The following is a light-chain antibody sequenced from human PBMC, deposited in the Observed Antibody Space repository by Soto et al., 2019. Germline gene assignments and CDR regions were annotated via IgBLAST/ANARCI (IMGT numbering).Light chain of an antibody. J-gene: IGKJ5*01. Sequence: DIQMTQSPSSLSASVGGSVTITCRASQNIKTYLNWYQQKPGKAPNLLIYDASSLESGVPSRFSGSGSGTEFTLTISSLQPDDFATYYCQQYNSYPPTFGQGTRLEIK. CDR1: QNIKTY. CDR2: DAS. CDR3: QQYNSYPPT. V-gene: IGKV1-5*01.